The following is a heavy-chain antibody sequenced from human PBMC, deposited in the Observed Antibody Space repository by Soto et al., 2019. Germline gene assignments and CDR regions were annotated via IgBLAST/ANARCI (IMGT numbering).Heavy chain of an antibody. J-gene: IGHJ4*02. CDR3: AHRVLRTVVGLVTTTAIYFDF. CDR1: GFSLTTSGGG. D-gene: IGHD3-3*01. V-gene: IGHV2-5*02. CDR2: IYWDDDK. Sequence: QITLNESGPTVVRPTETLTLTCRFSGFSLTTSGGGVGWIRQSPGKAPEWLALIYWDDDKRYSASLKSMLTSTKDTSQNTVVLTVSDLDPTDTATYYCAHRVLRTVVGLVTTTAIYFDFWGQGTPVAVSS.